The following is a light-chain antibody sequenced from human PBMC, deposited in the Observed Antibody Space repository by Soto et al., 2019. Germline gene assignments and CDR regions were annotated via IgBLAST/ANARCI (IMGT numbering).Light chain of an antibody. CDR3: QRYDTYSVYA. V-gene: IGKV1-5*03. CDR2: KAS. CDR1: QSISSW. Sequence: DIQMTQSPSTLSASVGDRVTITCRASQSISSWLAWYQQKPGKDPKLLMYKASTLQSGVPSRFSGSGSGTEFNLAICSLQPDDFATSYYQRYDTYSVYAFGQGDRLEIK. J-gene: IGKJ2*01.